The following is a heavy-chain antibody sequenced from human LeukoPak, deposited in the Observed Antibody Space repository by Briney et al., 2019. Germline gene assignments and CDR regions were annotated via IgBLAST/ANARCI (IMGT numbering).Heavy chain of an antibody. D-gene: IGHD3-22*01. CDR2: ISSSSSYI. J-gene: IGHJ6*02. CDR3: ARGSSYYDTRGLYGMDV. CDR1: SFTVRSDS. Sequence: GRSLRLSCGASSFTVRSDSMIWVGQAPGNGLEWVSSISSSSSYIYYADSVKGRFTISRDNAKNSLYLQMNSLRAEDTAVYYCARGSSYYDTRGLYGMDVWGQGTTVTVSS. V-gene: IGHV3-21*01.